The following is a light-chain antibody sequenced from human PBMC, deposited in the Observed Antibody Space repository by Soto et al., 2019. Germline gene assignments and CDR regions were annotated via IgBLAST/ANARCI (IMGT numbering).Light chain of an antibody. Sequence: IVLTQSPATLSLSPGERATLSCRASQSVSSYLAWYQQKPGQAPRLLIYDASNRATGIPARFSGSGSGTDFAITISSLEPEDFAVYYCQQRSNWPPYTFGQGTKLEIK. J-gene: IGKJ2*01. CDR3: QQRSNWPPYT. CDR1: QSVSSY. V-gene: IGKV3-11*01. CDR2: DAS.